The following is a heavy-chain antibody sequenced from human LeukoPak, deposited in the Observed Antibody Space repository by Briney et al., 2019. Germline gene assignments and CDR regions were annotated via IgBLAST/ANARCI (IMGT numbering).Heavy chain of an antibody. D-gene: IGHD3-16*01. V-gene: IGHV4-34*01. CDR1: GGSFSGYY. Sequence: SETLSLTCAVYGGSFSGYYWGWIRQPPGKGLEWIGSIYYSGSTYYNPSLKSRVTISVDTSKNQFSLKLSSVTAADTAVYYCARDSRAHYVWGSSSRNLDYWGQGTLVTVSS. J-gene: IGHJ4*02. CDR3: ARDSRAHYVWGSSSRNLDY. CDR2: IYYSGST.